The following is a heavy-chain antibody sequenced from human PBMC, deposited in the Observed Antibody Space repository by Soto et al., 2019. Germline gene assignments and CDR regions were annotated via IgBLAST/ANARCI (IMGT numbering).Heavy chain of an antibody. J-gene: IGHJ6*02. V-gene: IGHV1-24*01. CDR2: FDPEVGKT. Sequence: QVQLVQSGAEVKKPGASVKVSCKVSGHTFSELSIYWVRQAPGKGLEWMGGFDPEVGKTIYTQKVQGRVTMSEDKSTDTAYLELRSLRFEDTAIYYCTTDSRGGAYGSVDVWGQGTNVTVSS. CDR1: GHTFSELS. CDR3: TTDSRGGAYGSVDV. D-gene: IGHD4-17*01.